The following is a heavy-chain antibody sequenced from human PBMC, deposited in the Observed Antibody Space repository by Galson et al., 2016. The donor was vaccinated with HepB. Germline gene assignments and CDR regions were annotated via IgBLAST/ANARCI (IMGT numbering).Heavy chain of an antibody. CDR3: VTYYYDSGGYSY. V-gene: IGHV3-74*01. J-gene: IGHJ4*02. CDR2: INSDGSST. D-gene: IGHD3-22*01. Sequence: SLRLSCAASGLTFSRFWMHWVRRVPGKGLVWVSHINSDGSSTDSADSVKGRFTISRDNAKNTLYLQMDSLGAEDTAVYYCVTYYYDSGGYSYWGQGTLVTVAS. CDR1: GLTFSRFW.